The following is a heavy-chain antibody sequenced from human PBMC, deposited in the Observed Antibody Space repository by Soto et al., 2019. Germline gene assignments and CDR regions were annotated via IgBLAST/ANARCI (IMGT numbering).Heavy chain of an antibody. CDR1: GYTFTSNA. D-gene: IGHD3-22*01. CDR3: ASDGSMIVASSLDY. V-gene: IGHV1-3*04. J-gene: IGHJ4*02. Sequence: QVQLVQSGAEVKKPGASVKVSCKASGYTFTSNAIHWVRQAPGQRLEWMGLITTGNGNRKYSQKFQGRVTMTSNASASTAYMELSSLRSEDTAVYYFASDGSMIVASSLDYWGQGTLVTVSS. CDR2: ITTGNGNR.